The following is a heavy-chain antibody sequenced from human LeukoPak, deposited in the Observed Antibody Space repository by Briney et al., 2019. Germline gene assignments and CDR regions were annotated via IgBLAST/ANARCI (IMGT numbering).Heavy chain of an antibody. CDR3: AKETSAGTTFDY. D-gene: IGHD6-19*01. CDR1: GFTVSSNY. J-gene: IGHJ4*02. V-gene: IGHV3-53*01. Sequence: GGSLRLSCAASGFTVSSNYMSWVRQAPGKGLEWVSVIYSGGSTYYADSVKGRFTISRDNSKNTLYLQMNSLRAEDTAVYYCAKETSAGTTFDYWGQGTLVTVSS. CDR2: IYSGGST.